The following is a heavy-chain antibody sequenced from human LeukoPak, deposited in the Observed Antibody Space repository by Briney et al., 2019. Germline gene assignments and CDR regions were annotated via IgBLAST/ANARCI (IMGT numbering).Heavy chain of an antibody. Sequence: GGSLRLSCTASGFTFGVNAMSWFRQAPGKGLEWVSFIRGKVYGGTTEYAASVKGRFTISRDDSKSIAYLQMNSLKIEDTAVYYCTRGPWGDYWGQGTLVTVSS. D-gene: IGHD7-27*01. V-gene: IGHV3-49*03. CDR2: IRGKVYGGTT. J-gene: IGHJ4*02. CDR3: TRGPWGDY. CDR1: GFTFGVNA.